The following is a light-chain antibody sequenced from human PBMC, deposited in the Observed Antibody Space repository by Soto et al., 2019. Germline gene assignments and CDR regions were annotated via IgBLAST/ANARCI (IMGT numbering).Light chain of an antibody. J-gene: IGKJ5*01. CDR3: QQYNNWFLIS. CDR2: DTS. CDR1: QSISHK. V-gene: IGKV3-15*01. Sequence: EIVVTQSPATLSVSPGERATLSCRVSQSISHKLAWYQQKPGQPPRLLIYDTSTRATGIPARFSGSGSGTEFTLTINSLQSEDLAVYYCQQYNNWFLISFGQGTRLEIQ.